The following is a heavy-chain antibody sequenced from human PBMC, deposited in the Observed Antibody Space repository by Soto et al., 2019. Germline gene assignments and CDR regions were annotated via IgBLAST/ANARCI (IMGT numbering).Heavy chain of an antibody. CDR1: GFTFSSYW. J-gene: IGHJ4*02. V-gene: IGHV3-74*01. CDR3: AREDTLTGTAPDY. Sequence: GGSLRLSCAASGFTFSSYWMHWVRQAPGKGLVWVSRINSDGSSTSYADSVKGRFTISRDNAKNTLYLQMNSLRAEDTAVYYCAREDTLTGTAPDYWGQGTLVTVSS. D-gene: IGHD1-20*01. CDR2: INSDGSST.